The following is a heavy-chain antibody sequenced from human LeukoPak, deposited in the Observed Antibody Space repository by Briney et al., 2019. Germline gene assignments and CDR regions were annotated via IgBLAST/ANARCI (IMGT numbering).Heavy chain of an antibody. CDR1: GFTFSRHG. J-gene: IGHJ4*02. V-gene: IGHV3-30*03. CDR3: ARDRAWNYFNY. Sequence: GRSLRLSCAPSGFTFSRHGMHWVRQAPGKGLEWVAVISNDGSRKYYAHSVEGRFTISRDNSKNTLYLQMDSLRAEDTAVYYCARDRAWNYFNYWGQGTLVTVSS. CDR2: ISNDGSRK. D-gene: IGHD3-3*01.